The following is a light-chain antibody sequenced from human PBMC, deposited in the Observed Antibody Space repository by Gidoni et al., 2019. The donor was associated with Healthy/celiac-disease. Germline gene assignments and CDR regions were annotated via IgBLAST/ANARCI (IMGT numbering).Light chain of an antibody. Sequence: SYVLTQPPSVSVAPGQTARITCGGNNIGSKSVHWYQQKPGQAPVLVVYDASDRPSGIPERFSGSNSGNTATLTISRVEAGDEADYYCQVWDSSSDHPVVFGGGTKLTVL. J-gene: IGLJ2*01. V-gene: IGLV3-21*02. CDR1: NIGSKS. CDR2: DAS. CDR3: QVWDSSSDHPVV.